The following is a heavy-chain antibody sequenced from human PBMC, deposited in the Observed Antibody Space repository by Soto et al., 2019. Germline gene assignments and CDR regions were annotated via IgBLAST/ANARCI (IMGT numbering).Heavy chain of an antibody. D-gene: IGHD3-22*01. Sequence: SETLSLTCTVSGGSISDYFWSWIRQPPGKGLEWVGYFYDSGSTYFHPSLKSRVTISVDTSKNQISLKMKSVTPADTAVYYCARVGSRGYSSNWFDPWGQGTLVTVSS. CDR2: FYDSGST. J-gene: IGHJ5*02. V-gene: IGHV4-59*01. CDR3: ARVGSRGYSSNWFDP. CDR1: GGSISDYF.